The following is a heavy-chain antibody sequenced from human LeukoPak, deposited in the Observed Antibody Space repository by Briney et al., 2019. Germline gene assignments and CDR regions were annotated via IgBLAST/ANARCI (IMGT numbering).Heavy chain of an antibody. Sequence: GRSLRLSCAASGFTFSSYGMHWVRQAPGKGLEWVAVISYDGSNKYYADSVKGRFTISRDNAKNSLYLQMNSLRAEDTAVYYCARDVSIRQWLTMKYYFDYWGQGTLVTVSS. CDR1: GFTFSSYG. V-gene: IGHV3-30*03. CDR2: ISYDGSNK. CDR3: ARDVSIRQWLTMKYYFDY. J-gene: IGHJ4*02. D-gene: IGHD6-19*01.